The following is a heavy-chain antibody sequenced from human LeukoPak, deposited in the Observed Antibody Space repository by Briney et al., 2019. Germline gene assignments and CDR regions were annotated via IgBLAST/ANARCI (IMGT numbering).Heavy chain of an antibody. CDR1: GFTFSSYA. CDR2: ISYDGSNK. CDR3: ARDTQLVSYYFDY. J-gene: IGHJ4*02. D-gene: IGHD6-13*01. Sequence: GGSLRLSCAASGFTFSSYAMHWVRQAPGKGLEWVAVISYDGSNKYYADSVKGRFTTSRDNSKNTLYLQMNSLRAEDTAVYYCARDTQLVSYYFDYWGRGTLVTVSS. V-gene: IGHV3-30-3*01.